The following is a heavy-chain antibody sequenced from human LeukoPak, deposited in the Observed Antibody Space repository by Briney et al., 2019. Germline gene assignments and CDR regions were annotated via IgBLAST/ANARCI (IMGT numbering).Heavy chain of an antibody. CDR1: GGSISSYY. CDR3: ARTPTRYSSGWYNWFDP. CDR2: IYYSGST. D-gene: IGHD6-19*01. J-gene: IGHJ5*02. Sequence: SETLSLTCTVSGGSISSYYWSWIRQPPGKGLEWIGYIYYSGSTNYNPSLKSRVTISIDTSKNQFSLKLSSVTAADTAVYYCARTPTRYSSGWYNWFDPWGQGGLVSVSS. V-gene: IGHV4-59*01.